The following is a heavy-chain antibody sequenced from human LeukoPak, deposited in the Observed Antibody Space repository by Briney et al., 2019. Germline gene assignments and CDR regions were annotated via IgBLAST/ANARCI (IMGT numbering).Heavy chain of an antibody. D-gene: IGHD5-18*01. V-gene: IGHV1-24*01. Sequence: ASVKVSCKVSGYTLTELSMHWVRQAPGKGLEWMGGFDPEDGETIYAQKFQGRVTMTKDTSIDTAYMELSSLRSEDTAVYYCATDPRGYSYGYPSGAFDIWGQGTMVTVSS. CDR1: GYTLTELS. CDR3: ATDPRGYSYGYPSGAFDI. CDR2: FDPEDGET. J-gene: IGHJ3*02.